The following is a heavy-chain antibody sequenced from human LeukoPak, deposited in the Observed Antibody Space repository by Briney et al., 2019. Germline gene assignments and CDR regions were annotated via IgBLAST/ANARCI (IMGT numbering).Heavy chain of an antibody. D-gene: IGHD1-26*01. J-gene: IGHJ4*02. Sequence: PGGSLRLSCAASGFTFSSYGMHWVRQAPGKGLEWVAFIRYDGSNKYYADSVKGRFTISRDNSKNTLYLQMNSLRAEDTAVYYCSGQNTLPGVGARDYWGQGTLVTVSS. CDR2: IRYDGSNK. CDR3: SGQNTLPGVGARDY. CDR1: GFTFSSYG. V-gene: IGHV3-30*02.